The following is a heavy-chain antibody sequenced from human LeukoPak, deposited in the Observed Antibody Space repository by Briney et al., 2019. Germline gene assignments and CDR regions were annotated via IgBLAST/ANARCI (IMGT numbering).Heavy chain of an antibody. CDR1: GGTFSSYA. D-gene: IGHD4-17*01. CDR2: IIPIFATA. J-gene: IGHJ4*02. V-gene: IGHV1-69*13. Sequence: SVKVSGKASGGTFSSYAINWVRQAPGQGLEWMGGIIPIFATANYAQKFQGRVTITADESTSTAYMELSSLRSEDTAVYYCARDYGDYLFDYWGQGATVTVSS. CDR3: ARDYGDYLFDY.